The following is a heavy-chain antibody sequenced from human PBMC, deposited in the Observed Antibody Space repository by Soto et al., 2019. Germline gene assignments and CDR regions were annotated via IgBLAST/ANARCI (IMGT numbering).Heavy chain of an antibody. D-gene: IGHD6-13*01. CDR3: AKGCCISWQYYLDY. Sequence: EVQLLESGGGLVQPGGSLRLSCAASGFSFASYAMNWVRQAPGKGLEWVSGIRGSGGSTYYADSVKGRFTISRDNSKNTLYLQLSSLRVEDTAVYYCAKGCCISWQYYLDYWGQGTLVTVSS. CDR1: GFSFASYA. V-gene: IGHV3-23*01. J-gene: IGHJ4*02. CDR2: IRGSGGST.